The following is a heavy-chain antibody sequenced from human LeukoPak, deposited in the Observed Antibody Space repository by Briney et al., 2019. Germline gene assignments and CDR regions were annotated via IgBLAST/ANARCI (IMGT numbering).Heavy chain of an antibody. CDR1: GYTFTNYG. J-gene: IGHJ4*02. Sequence: ASVKVSCKASGYTFTNYGISWVRQAPGQGLEWMGWISAYSGHTKYVQRLQGRVTMTTDTSTSTVYMELRSLRSDDTAVYYCARGSTEVPRDYWGQGTLVTVSS. D-gene: IGHD4-23*01. CDR2: ISAYSGHT. V-gene: IGHV1-18*01. CDR3: ARGSTEVPRDY.